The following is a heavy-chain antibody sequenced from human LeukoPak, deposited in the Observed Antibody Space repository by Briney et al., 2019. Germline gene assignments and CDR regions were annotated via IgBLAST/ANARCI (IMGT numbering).Heavy chain of an antibody. CDR3: ARRIVGATTSAFDI. CDR1: GGSISSSSYY. Sequence: SETLSLTCTVSGGSISSSSYYWGWIRQPPGKGLEWIGSIYYSGSTYYNPSLKSRVTISVDTSKNQFSLKLSSVTAADTAVYYCARRIVGATTSAFDIWGQGTMVTVSS. V-gene: IGHV4-39*01. J-gene: IGHJ3*02. CDR2: IYYSGST. D-gene: IGHD1-26*01.